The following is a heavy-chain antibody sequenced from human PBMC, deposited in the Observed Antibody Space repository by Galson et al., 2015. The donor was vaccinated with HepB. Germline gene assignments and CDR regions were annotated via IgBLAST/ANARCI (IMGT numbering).Heavy chain of an antibody. V-gene: IGHV2-5*02. J-gene: IGHJ5*02. Sequence: PALVKPTQTLTLTCTFSGFSLSTSGVGVGWIRQPPGKALEWLALIYWDDDKRYSPSLNSRLTITKDTSKNQVVLTMTNMDPVDTATYYCAHRPVAVAGTEWFDPWGQGTLVTVSS. CDR1: GFSLSTSGVG. CDR3: AHRPVAVAGTEWFDP. CDR2: IYWDDDK. D-gene: IGHD6-19*01.